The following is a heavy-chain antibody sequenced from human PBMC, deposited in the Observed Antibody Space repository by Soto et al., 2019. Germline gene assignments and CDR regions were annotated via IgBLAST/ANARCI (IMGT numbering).Heavy chain of an antibody. CDR1: GGSFSGYY. V-gene: IGHV4-34*01. CDR2: INHSGST. Sequence: PSETLSLTCAVYGGSFSGYYWSWIRQPPGKGLERIGEINHSGSTSYNPSLKSLFTISVDTSKSQFSLKLTSVTAADRAVYYCARGSVDTVDSSGFYEYWGKGPPVTVAS. D-gene: IGHD3-22*01. CDR3: ARGSVDTVDSSGFYEY. J-gene: IGHJ4*02.